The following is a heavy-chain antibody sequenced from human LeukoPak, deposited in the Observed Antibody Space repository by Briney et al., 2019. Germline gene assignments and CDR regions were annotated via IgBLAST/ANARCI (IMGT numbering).Heavy chain of an antibody. J-gene: IGHJ4*02. CDR1: GYTFTGYY. V-gene: IGHV5-51*01. D-gene: IGHD1-26*01. Sequence: KVSCKASGYTFTGYYMHWVRQMPGKGLEWMGIIYPGDSDTRYSPSFQGQVTISADKSISTAYLQWSSLKASDTAMYYCARQSGSYLYYFDYWGQGTLVTVSS. CDR3: ARQSGSYLYYFDY. CDR2: IYPGDSDT.